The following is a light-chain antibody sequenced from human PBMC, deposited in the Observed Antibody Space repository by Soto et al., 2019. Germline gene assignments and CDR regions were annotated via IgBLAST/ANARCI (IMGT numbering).Light chain of an antibody. CDR3: LQYNNWPPYT. Sequence: DIVMTQSPATLSVSPGERVTLSCRASQSVRSNLAWYQQKPGQAPRLLIFGASTRATTIPARFSGTGSGTEFTLTISSLQSEDFAVYSCLQYNNWPPYTFGQGTKLEIK. CDR1: QSVRSN. J-gene: IGKJ2*01. V-gene: IGKV3-15*01. CDR2: GAS.